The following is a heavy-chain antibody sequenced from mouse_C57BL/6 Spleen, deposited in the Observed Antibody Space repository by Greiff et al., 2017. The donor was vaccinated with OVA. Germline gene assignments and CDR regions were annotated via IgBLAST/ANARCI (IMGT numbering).Heavy chain of an antibody. CDR1: GYTFTSYW. D-gene: IGHD2-2*01. J-gene: IGHJ4*01. Sequence: VQLQQSGAELVMPGASVKLSCKASGYTFTSYWMHWVKQRPGQGLEWIGEIDPSDSYTNYNQKFKGKSTLTVDKSSSTAYMQLSSLTSEDSAVYYCARWLPSYAMDYWGQGTSVTVSS. CDR3: ARWLPSYAMDY. CDR2: IDPSDSYT. V-gene: IGHV1-69*01.